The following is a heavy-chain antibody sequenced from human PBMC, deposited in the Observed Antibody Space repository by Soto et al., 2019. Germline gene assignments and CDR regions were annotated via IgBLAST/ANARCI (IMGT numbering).Heavy chain of an antibody. CDR2: IWCDGSNK. D-gene: IGHD1-20*01. J-gene: IGHJ3*02. CDR1: GFTFSSYG. CDR3: AREESITDDAFDI. V-gene: IGHV3-33*01. Sequence: QVQLVESGGGVVQPGRSLRLSCAASGFTFSSYGMHWVRQAPGKGLEWVAVIWCDGSNKYYADSVKGRFTRSRDNSKNTLYLQMNSLRAESTAVYYCAREESITDDAFDIWGQGTMVTVSS.